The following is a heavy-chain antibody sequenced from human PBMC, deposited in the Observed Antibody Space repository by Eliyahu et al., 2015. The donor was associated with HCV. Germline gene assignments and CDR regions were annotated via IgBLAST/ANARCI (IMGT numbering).Heavy chain of an antibody. CDR3: ARQSGSPSYFDS. V-gene: IGHV4-39*01. CDR1: GGSVRSSNYY. J-gene: IGHJ4*02. D-gene: IGHD1-26*01. CDR2: IYYSGSA. Sequence: QLQLQESGPGLVKPSETLSLTCTVSGGSVRSSNYYWGWIRQPPGKRLEWIGNIYYSGSAYYNPSLKSRVTISVETSKNQFSLKLTSVTAADTAVYYCARQSGSPSYFDSWGQGTLVIVSS.